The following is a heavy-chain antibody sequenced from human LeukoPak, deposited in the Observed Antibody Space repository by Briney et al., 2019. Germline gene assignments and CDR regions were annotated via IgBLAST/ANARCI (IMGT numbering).Heavy chain of an antibody. D-gene: IGHD3-3*01. J-gene: IGHJ4*02. Sequence: GRSLRLSCAASGFTFSSYAMSWVRQAPGKGLEWVSAISGSGGSTYYADSVKGRFTISRGNSKNTLYLQMNSLRAEDTAVYYCAKVYGDDFWSGYLFDYWGQGTLVTVSS. CDR3: AKVYGDDFWSGYLFDY. CDR1: GFTFSSYA. CDR2: ISGSGGST. V-gene: IGHV3-23*01.